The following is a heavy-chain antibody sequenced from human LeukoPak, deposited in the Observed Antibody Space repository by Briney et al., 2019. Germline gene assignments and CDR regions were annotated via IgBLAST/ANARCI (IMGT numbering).Heavy chain of an antibody. V-gene: IGHV3-21*04. Sequence: GGSLRLSCAASGFTFSSYSMNWVRQAPGKGLEWVSSISSSSSYIYYADSVKGRFTISRDNAKNSLYLQMNSLRAEDTAVYYCARIRSMIVVGLDYWGQGTLVTVSS. J-gene: IGHJ4*02. D-gene: IGHD3-22*01. CDR1: GFTFSSYS. CDR2: ISSSSSYI. CDR3: ARIRSMIVVGLDY.